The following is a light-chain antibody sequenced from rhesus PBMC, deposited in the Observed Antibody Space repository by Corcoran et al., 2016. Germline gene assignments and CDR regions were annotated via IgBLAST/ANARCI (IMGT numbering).Light chain of an antibody. CDR3: MQPLQSPWT. Sequence: DIVMTQTPPSLPVTPGEPASISCRSSQSLLHSDGRTYLYWYLQKPGQPTRLLIYRVSNRFFGVPDRVSGSGSGTDFTLKISRVEAEDVGVYYCMQPLQSPWTFGQGTKVEIK. V-gene: IGKV2-73*01. J-gene: IGKJ1*01. CDR1: QSLLHSDGRTY. CDR2: RVS.